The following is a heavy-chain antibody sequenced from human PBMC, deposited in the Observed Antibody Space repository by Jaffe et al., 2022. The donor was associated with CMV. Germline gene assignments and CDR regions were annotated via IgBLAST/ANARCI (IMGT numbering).Heavy chain of an antibody. CDR1: GFIFSTYA. CDR2: ISSSSGTI. Sequence: EVKLLESGGGLVQPGGSLRLSCAASGFIFSTYAMTWVRQGPGKGLEWVSAISSSSGTIYYADSVKGRFTVSRDNSRNTVHLQMNSLRAEDTAVYYCAKYLMSGEPPFDHWGQGTLVTVSS. J-gene: IGHJ4*02. CDR3: AKYLMSGEPPFDH. V-gene: IGHV3-23*01. D-gene: IGHD2-8*01.